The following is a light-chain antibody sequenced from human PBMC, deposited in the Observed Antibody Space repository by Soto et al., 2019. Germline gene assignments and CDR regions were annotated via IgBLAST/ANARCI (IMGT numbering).Light chain of an antibody. V-gene: IGKV1-8*01. CDR3: QQYYSYPIT. J-gene: IGKJ5*01. CDR2: AAS. CDR1: QVISSY. Sequence: IQMTQSPSSLSPSIGESVTITCRASQVISSYLAWYQQKPGKAPKLLIYAASTLQSGVPSRFSGSGSGTDFTLTISCLQSEDFATYYCQQYYSYPITFGQGTRVEIK.